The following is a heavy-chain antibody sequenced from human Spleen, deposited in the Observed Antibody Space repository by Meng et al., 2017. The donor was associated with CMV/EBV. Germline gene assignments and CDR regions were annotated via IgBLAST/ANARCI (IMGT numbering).Heavy chain of an antibody. Sequence: GESLKISCAASTFTVSTYYMSWVRQAPGKGLECVSVIYSGGSTYYADSVKGRFAISRDNSKNTVYLQMNSLRAEDTAVYYCARLVWFGDLGNWFDPWGQGTLVTVSS. V-gene: IGHV3-53*01. CDR2: IYSGGST. J-gene: IGHJ5*02. D-gene: IGHD3-10*01. CDR1: TFTVSTYY. CDR3: ARLVWFGDLGNWFDP.